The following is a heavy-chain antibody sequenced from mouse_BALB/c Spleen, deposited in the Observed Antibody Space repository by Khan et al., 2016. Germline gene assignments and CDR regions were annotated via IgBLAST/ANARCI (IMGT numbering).Heavy chain of an antibody. V-gene: IGHV1-15*01. CDR2: IHPGSGGT. CDR3: TGGCGWFAY. Sequence: QVQLKQSGAELVRPGASVKLSCKALAYTFTDYEMHWVKQTPVHGLEWIGAIHPGSGGTDYNQKFKDKATLTADKSSSTAYMELSSLTSENSTVYYCTGGCGWFAYWGQGTLVTVAA. CDR1: AYTFTDYE. D-gene: IGHD3-3*01. J-gene: IGHJ3*01.